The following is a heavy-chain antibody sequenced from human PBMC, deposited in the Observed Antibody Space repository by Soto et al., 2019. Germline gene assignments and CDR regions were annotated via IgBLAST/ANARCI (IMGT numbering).Heavy chain of an antibody. CDR3: ARDPGRDSPIDY. CDR2: IWHDGGEK. J-gene: IGHJ4*02. Sequence: QVQLVESGGGVVQPGRSLRLSCTASGFTLRDYGMHWVRQAPGKGLEGVAVIWHDGGEKYYADSVTGRFTISRDNSKNTVHLQIDSLGTEDTALYYCARDPGRDSPIDYWGQGTLVTVSS. V-gene: IGHV3-33*01. CDR1: GFTLRDYG. D-gene: IGHD3-22*01.